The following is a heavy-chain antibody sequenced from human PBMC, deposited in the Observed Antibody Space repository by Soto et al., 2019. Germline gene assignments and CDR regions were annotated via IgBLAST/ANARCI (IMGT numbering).Heavy chain of an antibody. V-gene: IGHV4-4*02. CDR2: MSHIGSV. CDR1: GVSIVSNYY. Sequence: QVLLQESGPGLVQPSGTLSLSCVVSGVSIVSNYYWGWVRQPPGKWLEWLGDMSHIGSVNYNPSLKSRVNISMDKSQNQFSLKLNSVTAADTAVYSCARSLGWYAIDYWGQGTLVIVSS. D-gene: IGHD6-19*01. J-gene: IGHJ4*02. CDR3: ARSLGWYAIDY.